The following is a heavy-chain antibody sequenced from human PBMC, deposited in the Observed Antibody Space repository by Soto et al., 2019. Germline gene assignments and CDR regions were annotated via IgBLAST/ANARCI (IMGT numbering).Heavy chain of an antibody. Sequence: QVQLVQSGAEVKRPGSSVKVSCESSGDTFNSYVISWVRQAPGQGLEWMGGIIPIIGVTHYAQKFQGRVTISALSSTGTSYRALTNLRFEDTALYYCARESLGAKGAEHWGQGTLVTVSS. D-gene: IGHD3-16*01. CDR3: ARESLGAKGAEH. CDR1: GDTFNSYV. J-gene: IGHJ4*02. V-gene: IGHV1-69*17. CDR2: IIPIIGVT.